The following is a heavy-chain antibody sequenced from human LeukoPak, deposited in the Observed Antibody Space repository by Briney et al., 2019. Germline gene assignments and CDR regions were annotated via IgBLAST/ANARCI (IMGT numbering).Heavy chain of an antibody. V-gene: IGHV4-39*01. CDR1: GGSISSSSYY. CDR2: IYYSGST. D-gene: IGHD3-22*01. J-gene: IGHJ3*02. Sequence: SETLSLTCTVSGGSISSSSYYWGWIRQPPGKGLEWIGSIYYSGSTYYNPSLKSRVTISVDTSKNQFSLKLSSVTAADTAVYYCARHYYDSSGYYGAEDAFDIWGQGTMVTVSP. CDR3: ARHYYDSSGYYGAEDAFDI.